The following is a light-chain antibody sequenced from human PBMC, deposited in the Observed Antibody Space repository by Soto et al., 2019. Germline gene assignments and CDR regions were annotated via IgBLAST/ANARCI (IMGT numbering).Light chain of an antibody. CDR1: SSDVGGYNY. V-gene: IGLV2-8*01. J-gene: IGLJ3*02. CDR2: EVT. CDR3: SSYAVSNNFYFV. Sequence: QSALTQPPSASGSPGQSVTISCTGTSSDVGGYNYVSWYQQYPGRAPKLMIYEVTKRPSGVPDRFSGSKSGNTASLTVSGLQAEDEDDDYCSSYAVSNNFYFVFGGGTKLTVL.